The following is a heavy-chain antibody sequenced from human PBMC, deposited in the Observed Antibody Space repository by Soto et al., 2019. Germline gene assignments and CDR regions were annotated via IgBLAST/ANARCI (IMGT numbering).Heavy chain of an antibody. D-gene: IGHD3-16*01. V-gene: IGHV4-31*03. CDR2: TYFRGNT. Sequence: PSETLSLTCTVSGGSISSGGFYWSWIRQHPGQGLEWIGYTYFRGNTYYNPSLKSRLTISVDTSKNQFSLKLSSVTPEDTAVYYCAREFPYYESIDSYFDYWGQGALVTVSS. J-gene: IGHJ4*02. CDR1: GGSISSGGFY. CDR3: AREFPYYESIDSYFDY.